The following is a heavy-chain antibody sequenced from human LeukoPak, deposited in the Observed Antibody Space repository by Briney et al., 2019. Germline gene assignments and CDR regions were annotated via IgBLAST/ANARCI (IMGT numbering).Heavy chain of an antibody. Sequence: GGSLRLSCAASGFTFSSYSMNWVRQAPGKGLEWVSYISSSSSTIYYADSVKGRFTISRDNAKNSLYLQMNSLRDEDTAVYYCARGIQLERPDAFDIWGQGTMVTVSS. CDR2: ISSSSSTI. V-gene: IGHV3-48*02. CDR3: ARGIQLERPDAFDI. J-gene: IGHJ3*02. D-gene: IGHD1-1*01. CDR1: GFTFSSYS.